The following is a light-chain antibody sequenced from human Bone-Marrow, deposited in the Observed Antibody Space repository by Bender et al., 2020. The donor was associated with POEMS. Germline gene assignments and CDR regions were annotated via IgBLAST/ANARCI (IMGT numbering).Light chain of an antibody. V-gene: IGLV3-21*03. J-gene: IGLJ1*01. CDR1: NIGRIS. CDR2: EDR. Sequence: SYELTQPPSVSVAPGKTATIPCGGNNIGRISVQWYRQRPGQAPELVVFEDRKRPSENPDRFSGSNSGNTATLTITRVEAGDEADYYCQVWDKDTDHFVFGTGTRVTVL. CDR3: QVWDKDTDHFV.